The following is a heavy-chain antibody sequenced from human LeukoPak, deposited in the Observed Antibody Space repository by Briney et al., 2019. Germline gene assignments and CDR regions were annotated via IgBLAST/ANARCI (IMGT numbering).Heavy chain of an antibody. CDR3: ASAYGDYVSYFDY. CDR2: MNPNSGNT. Sequence: ASVKVSCKASGYTLTSYDINWVRQATGQGLEWMGWMNPNSGNTGYAQRFQGRVTITRNTSISTAYMELSSLRSEDTAVYYCASAYGDYVSYFDYWGQGTLVTVSS. V-gene: IGHV1-8*03. D-gene: IGHD4-17*01. J-gene: IGHJ4*02. CDR1: GYTLTSYD.